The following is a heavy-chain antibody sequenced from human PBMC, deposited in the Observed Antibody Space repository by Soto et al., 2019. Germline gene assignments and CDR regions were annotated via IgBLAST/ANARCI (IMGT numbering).Heavy chain of an antibody. CDR3: ARHLAKMYYYGSGSYYNANWFDP. J-gene: IGHJ5*02. CDR1: GASISSSSYY. Sequence: PXESLSLTCPVYGASISSSSYYGGWIRDPPGKGLEWIGSIYYSGSTYYNPSHKSRVTISVDTSKNQFTLKLSSVTAADTAVYYCARHLAKMYYYGSGSYYNANWFDPWGQGTLVTVYS. D-gene: IGHD3-10*01. V-gene: IGHV4-39*01. CDR2: IYYSGST.